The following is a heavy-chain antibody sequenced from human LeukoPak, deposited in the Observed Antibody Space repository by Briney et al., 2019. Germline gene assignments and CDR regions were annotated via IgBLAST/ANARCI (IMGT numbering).Heavy chain of an antibody. CDR2: IYPGDSDT. V-gene: IGHV5-51*01. CDR3: TRHGSGSGIFPDY. D-gene: IGHD3-10*01. J-gene: IGHJ4*02. Sequence: GESLKISCKGSGYSFTTYWIGWVRQMPGKGLEWMGIIYPGDSDTRYSPSFQGQVTISADKSINTAYLQWSSLKASDSAMYYCTRHGSGSGIFPDYWGQGTLVTVSS. CDR1: GYSFTTYW.